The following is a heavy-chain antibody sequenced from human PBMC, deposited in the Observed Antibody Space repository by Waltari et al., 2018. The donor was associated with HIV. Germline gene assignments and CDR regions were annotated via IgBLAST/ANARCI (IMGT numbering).Heavy chain of an antibody. V-gene: IGHV1-18*01. CDR1: GYKFNDYG. CDR3: ARVGTVRDYYDSSNYDS. Sequence: QVQLVQSGVELKKRGASIKVSCKASGYKFNDYGISWVRQAPRQGLEWKGWIGAYNGNTHYAQTFQGRATLTADTSTNIAYLELRGLRSDDTAVYYCARVGTVRDYYDSSNYDSWGQGTLVIVSS. CDR2: IGAYNGNT. D-gene: IGHD3-22*01. J-gene: IGHJ4*02.